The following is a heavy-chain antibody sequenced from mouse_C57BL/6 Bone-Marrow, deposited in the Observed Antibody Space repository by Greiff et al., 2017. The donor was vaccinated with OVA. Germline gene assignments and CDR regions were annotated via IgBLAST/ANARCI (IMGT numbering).Heavy chain of an antibody. J-gene: IGHJ3*01. CDR3: AGDSSGYPAWFAY. CDR2: IYPRDGST. CDR1: GYTFTDHT. Sequence: VKLMESDAELVKPGASVKISCKVSGYTFTDHTIHWMKQRPEQGLEWIGYIYPRDGSTKYNEKFKGKATLTADKSSSTAYMQLNSLTSEDSAVYFCAGDSSGYPAWFAYWGQGTLVTVSA. V-gene: IGHV1-78*01. D-gene: IGHD3-2*02.